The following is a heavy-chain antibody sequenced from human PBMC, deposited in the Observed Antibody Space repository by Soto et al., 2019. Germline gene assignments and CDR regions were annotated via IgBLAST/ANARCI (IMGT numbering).Heavy chain of an antibody. CDR3: ARGYSNYYYYYMDV. D-gene: IGHD4-4*01. CDR1: GYTFTSYD. V-gene: IGHV1-8*01. J-gene: IGHJ6*03. CDR2: MNPNSGNT. Sequence: GASVKVSCKASGYTFTSYDINWVRQATGQGLEWMGWMNPNSGNTGYAQKFQGRVTMTRNTSISTAYMELSSLTSEDTAVYYCARGYSNYYYYYMDVWGKATTVTVSS.